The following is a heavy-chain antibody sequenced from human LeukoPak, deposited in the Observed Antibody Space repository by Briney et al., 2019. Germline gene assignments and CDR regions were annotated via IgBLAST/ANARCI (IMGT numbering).Heavy chain of an antibody. J-gene: IGHJ3*02. CDR1: GYSLTTYW. D-gene: IGHD6-13*01. CDR2: IYPGDSDT. Sequence: PGESLHISCKGSGYSLTTYWIGWVRQMPGKGLEWVGIIYPGDSDTRYSPSFQGLVTISADKFISTAYLQWNSLKASDTAMYYCARPRDSSSWNAFDIWGQGTLVTVSS. V-gene: IGHV5-51*01. CDR3: ARPRDSSSWNAFDI.